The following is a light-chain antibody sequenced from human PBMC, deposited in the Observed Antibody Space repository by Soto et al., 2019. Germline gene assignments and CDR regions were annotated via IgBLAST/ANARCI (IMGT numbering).Light chain of an antibody. CDR3: SSYTASTPYV. Sequence: QAVVTQPASLSGSPGQSITISCTGTSNDVGGYNYVSWYQHYPGKAPKLLIYEVTNRPSGVSNRFSGSKSGNTASLTISGLQAEDEADYYCSSYTASTPYVFGTGTKLTVL. J-gene: IGLJ1*01. CDR1: SNDVGGYNY. V-gene: IGLV2-14*01. CDR2: EVT.